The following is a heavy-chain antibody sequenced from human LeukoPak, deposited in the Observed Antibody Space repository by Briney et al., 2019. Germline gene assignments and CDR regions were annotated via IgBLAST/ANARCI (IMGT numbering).Heavy chain of an antibody. CDR1: GGSISSYY. Sequence: PSETLSLTCTVSGGSISSYYWSWIRQPPGKGLEWIGYIYTSGSTNYNPSLKSRVTISVDTSKNQFSLKLSSVTAADTAVYYCARTMGYYGDYVDYWGQGTLATVSS. D-gene: IGHD3-3*01. CDR3: ARTMGYYGDYVDY. J-gene: IGHJ4*02. V-gene: IGHV4-4*09. CDR2: IYTSGST.